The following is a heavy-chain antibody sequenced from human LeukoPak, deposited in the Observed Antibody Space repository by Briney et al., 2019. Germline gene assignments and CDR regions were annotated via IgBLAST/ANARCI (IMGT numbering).Heavy chain of an antibody. V-gene: IGHV3-21*01. Sequence: GGSLRLSCAASGFTFSNYVMNWVRQAPGKGLEWVSSISSSSSYIYYADSVKGRFTISRDNAKNSLYLQMNSLRAEDTAVYYCARDRTASDYWGQGTLVTVSS. CDR1: GFTFSNYV. J-gene: IGHJ4*02. CDR3: ARDRTASDY. D-gene: IGHD4-17*01. CDR2: ISSSSSYI.